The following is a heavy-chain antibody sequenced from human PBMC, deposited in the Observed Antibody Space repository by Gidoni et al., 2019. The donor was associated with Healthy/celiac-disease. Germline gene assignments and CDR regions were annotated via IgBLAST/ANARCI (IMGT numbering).Heavy chain of an antibody. J-gene: IGHJ4*02. D-gene: IGHD3-22*01. Sequence: EVQLLQSGAEVKKPGESLKISCTGSGYRFSNYWIGWVRQMPGKGLEWMGIIYPAESDTRYSPSFQGQVTISADKSISTAYLQWSSLKASDTAMYYCARQGRGDLYFYDTTGYWGYFDYWGQGTPVTVSS. V-gene: IGHV5-51*01. CDR1: GYRFSNYW. CDR2: IYPAESDT. CDR3: ARQGRGDLYFYDTTGYWGYFDY.